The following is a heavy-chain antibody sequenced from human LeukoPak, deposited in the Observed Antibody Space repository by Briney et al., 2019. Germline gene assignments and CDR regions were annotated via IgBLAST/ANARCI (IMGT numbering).Heavy chain of an antibody. Sequence: GGSLRLSCEASGFDFSSHWMHWVRQAPGKGLVWISNIRGDGSLLGYADSVKGRFTVSRDNAKNTLFLHMTSLRAEDTAVYYCARDEVGAPPIDYWGQGALVTVSS. CDR3: ARDEVGAPPIDY. CDR1: GFDFSSHW. V-gene: IGHV3-74*01. D-gene: IGHD1-26*01. CDR2: IRGDGSLL. J-gene: IGHJ4*02.